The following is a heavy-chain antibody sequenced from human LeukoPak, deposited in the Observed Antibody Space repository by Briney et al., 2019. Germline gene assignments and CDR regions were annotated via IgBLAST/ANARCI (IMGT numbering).Heavy chain of an antibody. CDR2: ISSSSSYI. CDR1: GFTFSSYS. J-gene: IGHJ3*02. V-gene: IGHV3-21*01. Sequence: GGSLRLXCAASGFTFSSYSMNWVRQAPGKGLEWVSSISSSSSYIYYADSVKGRFTISRDNAKNSLYLQMNSLRAEDTAVYYCARDWGSMVYAINAFDIWGQGTMVTVSS. CDR3: ARDWGSMVYAINAFDI. D-gene: IGHD2-8*01.